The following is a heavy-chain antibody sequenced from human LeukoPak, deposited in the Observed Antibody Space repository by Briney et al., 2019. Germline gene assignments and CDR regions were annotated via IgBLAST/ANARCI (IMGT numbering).Heavy chain of an antibody. CDR2: ISYDGSNK. D-gene: IGHD3-22*01. V-gene: IGHV3-30*03. J-gene: IGHJ4*02. CDR3: ASCFSPAYYYDSSGPPPDY. Sequence: PGKSLRLSCAASGFTFNNYGMHWVRQAPGKGLEWVAVISYDGSNKYYADSVKGRFTISRDNSKNTLYLQMNSLRAEDTAVYYCASCFSPAYYYDSSGPPPDYWGQGTLVTVSS. CDR1: GFTFNNYG.